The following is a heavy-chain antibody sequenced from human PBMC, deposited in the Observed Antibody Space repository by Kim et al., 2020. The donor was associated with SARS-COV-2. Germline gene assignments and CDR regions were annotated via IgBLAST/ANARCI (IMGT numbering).Heavy chain of an antibody. Sequence: GGSLRLSCAASGFTFSSYAMSWVRQAPGKGLEWVSAISGSGGSTYYADSVKGRFTISRDNSKNTLYLQMNSLRAEDTAVYYCATEKGGYVVVIPFDYWGQGTLVTVSS. CDR3: ATEKGGYVVVIPFDY. D-gene: IGHD3-22*01. V-gene: IGHV3-23*01. J-gene: IGHJ4*02. CDR1: GFTFSSYA. CDR2: ISGSGGST.